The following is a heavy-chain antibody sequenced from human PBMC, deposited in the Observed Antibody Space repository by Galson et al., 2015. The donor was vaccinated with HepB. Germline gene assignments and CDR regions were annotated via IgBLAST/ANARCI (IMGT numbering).Heavy chain of an antibody. CDR2: ISGSGGST. CDR1: GFTFSSYA. D-gene: IGHD5-18*01. V-gene: IGHV3-23*01. Sequence: SLRLSCAASGFTFSSYAMSWVRQAPGKGLEWVSAISGSGGSTYYADSVKGRFTISRDNSKNTLYLQMNSLRAEDTAVYYCAVNVDTAMVFYYGMDVWGQGTTVTVSS. CDR3: AVNVDTAMVFYYGMDV. J-gene: IGHJ6*02.